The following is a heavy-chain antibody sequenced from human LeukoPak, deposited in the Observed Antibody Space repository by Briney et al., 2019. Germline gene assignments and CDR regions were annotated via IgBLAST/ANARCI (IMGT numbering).Heavy chain of an antibody. J-gene: IGHJ4*02. V-gene: IGHV1-2*02. D-gene: IGHD3-22*01. CDR2: INPNSGGT. CDR1: GYIFTEYY. CDR3: ARDLIGYYYASSGRIDY. Sequence: ASLKVSCETSGYIFTEYYIPCVRQTPGEGLEWMGGINPNSGGTNYAQRFQGGVTLCRETSLNAASIELSRLRSDDTAVYYGARDLIGYYYASSGRIDYWGQGTLVTVSS.